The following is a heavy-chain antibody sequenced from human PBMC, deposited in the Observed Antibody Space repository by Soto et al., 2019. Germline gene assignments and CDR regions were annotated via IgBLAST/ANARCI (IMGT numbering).Heavy chain of an antibody. D-gene: IGHD5-12*01. Sequence: QVHLVESGGGVVQPGRSLTLSCGASGSTFSDYGMHWVRQAPGKGLEWVAVISHHGINKYYADSVKGRFTISRDNSKNTLYLQMNSLGTEDTAIYYCADDLGPYSGYDCPFASWGQGTLVTVSS. V-gene: IGHV3-30*18. J-gene: IGHJ4*02. CDR2: ISHHGINK. CDR3: ADDLGPYSGYDCPFAS. CDR1: GSTFSDYG.